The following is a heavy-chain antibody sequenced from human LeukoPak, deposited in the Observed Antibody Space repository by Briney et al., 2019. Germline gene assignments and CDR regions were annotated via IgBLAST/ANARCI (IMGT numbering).Heavy chain of an antibody. V-gene: IGHV3-7*01. J-gene: IGHJ3*02. CDR2: IKQEVSEK. CDR3: GRDSSIRYYDFWSVSYDAFDI. Sequence: SGGSLRLSCPASGFTFSIYWISWVRQAPGKGLEWVANIKQEVSEKYYVDSVKGRFTISTDTAKNSLYLQMNSLRADSAFLYYWGRDSSIRYYDFWSVSYDAFDIWGQGTMVTVSS. D-gene: IGHD3-3*01. CDR1: GFTFSIYW.